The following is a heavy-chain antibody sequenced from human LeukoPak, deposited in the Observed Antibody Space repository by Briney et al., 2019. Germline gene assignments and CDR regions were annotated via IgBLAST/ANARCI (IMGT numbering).Heavy chain of an antibody. V-gene: IGHV4-4*07. J-gene: IGHJ6*02. D-gene: IGHD1-7*01. CDR2: IYTSGST. CDR3: AADPLGGTTDYYYGMDV. Sequence: SETLSLTCTVSGGSISSYYWSWIRQPAGKGLEWIGRIYTSGSTNYNPSLKSRVTMSVDTSKNQFSLKLSSVTAADTAVYYCAADPLGGTTDYYYGMDVWGQGTTVTVSS. CDR1: GGSISSYY.